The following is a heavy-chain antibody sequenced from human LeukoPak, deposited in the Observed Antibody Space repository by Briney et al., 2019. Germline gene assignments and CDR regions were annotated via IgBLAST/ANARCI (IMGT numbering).Heavy chain of an antibody. D-gene: IGHD2-15*01. CDR3: ARGKSWCSGGSCYSDDAFDI. CDR1: GGSISSGGYS. CDR2: IYHSGST. J-gene: IGHJ3*02. V-gene: IGHV4-30-2*01. Sequence: TLSLTCAVSGGSISSGGYSWSWIRQPPGKGLEWIVYIYHSGSTYYNPSLKSRVTISVDRSKNQFSLKLSSVTAADTAVYYCARGKSWCSGGSCYSDDAFDIWGQGTMVTVSS.